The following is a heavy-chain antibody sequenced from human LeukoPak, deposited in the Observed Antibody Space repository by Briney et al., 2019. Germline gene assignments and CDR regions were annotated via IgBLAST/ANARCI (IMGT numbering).Heavy chain of an antibody. D-gene: IGHD1/OR15-1a*01. CDR3: ARRRTRSQPDY. Sequence: EESLKISCKGSGYSVTNNWIGWVRQMPGRGLEWMGIIYPDDSDTRYSPSFQGQVTISADKSISTAYLQWSSLKASDTAMYYCARRRTRSQPDYWGQGTLVTVSS. V-gene: IGHV5-51*01. J-gene: IGHJ4*02. CDR1: GYSVTNNW. CDR2: IYPDDSDT.